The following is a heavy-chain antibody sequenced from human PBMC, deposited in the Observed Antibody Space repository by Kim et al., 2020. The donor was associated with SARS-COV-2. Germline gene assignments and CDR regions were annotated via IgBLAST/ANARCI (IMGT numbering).Heavy chain of an antibody. CDR3: ATDLWFGELLSQEEDDAFDI. CDR2: FDPEDGET. D-gene: IGHD3-10*01. J-gene: IGHJ3*02. V-gene: IGHV1-24*01. Sequence: ASVKVSCKVSGYTLTELSMHWVRQAPGKGLEWMGGFDPEDGETIYAQKFQGRVTMTEDTSTDTAYMELSSLRSEDTAVYYCATDLWFGELLSQEEDDAFDIWGQGTMVTVSS. CDR1: GYTLTELS.